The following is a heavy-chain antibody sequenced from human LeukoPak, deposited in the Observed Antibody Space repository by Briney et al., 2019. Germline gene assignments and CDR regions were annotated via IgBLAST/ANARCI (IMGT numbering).Heavy chain of an antibody. J-gene: IGHJ4*02. Sequence: PGGSLRLSCAASGFTFSSYGMHWVRQAPGKGLEWVAFIRYDGSNKYYADSVKGRFTISRDNSKNTLYLQMNSLRAEDTAVYYCAKIPQPSGGYDSSGYFDYWGQGTLVTVSS. D-gene: IGHD3-22*01. CDR3: AKIPQPSGGYDSSGYFDY. V-gene: IGHV3-30*02. CDR2: IRYDGSNK. CDR1: GFTFSSYG.